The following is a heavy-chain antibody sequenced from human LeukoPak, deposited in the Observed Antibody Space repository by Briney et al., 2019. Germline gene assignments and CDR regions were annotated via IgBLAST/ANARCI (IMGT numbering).Heavy chain of an antibody. D-gene: IGHD1-14*01. J-gene: IGHJ3*02. Sequence: WASVKVSCKASGYTFTGYYMHWVRQAPGQGLEWMGWINPNSGGTNYAQKFQGRVTMTRDTSISTAYMELSRLRPDDTAVYYCARDRNLFPPGAFDIWGQGTMVTVSS. V-gene: IGHV1-2*02. CDR1: GYTFTGYY. CDR2: INPNSGGT. CDR3: ARDRNLFPPGAFDI.